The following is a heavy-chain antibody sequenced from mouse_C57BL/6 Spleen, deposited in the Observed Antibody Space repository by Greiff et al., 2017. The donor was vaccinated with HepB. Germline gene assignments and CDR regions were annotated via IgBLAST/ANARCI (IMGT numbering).Heavy chain of an antibody. D-gene: IGHD1-1*01. J-gene: IGHJ1*03. V-gene: IGHV1-80*01. CDR2: IYPGDGDT. CDR3: AIYYVNSRYWYFDV. Sequence: QVQLQQSGAELVKPGASVKISCKASGYEFSSYWMNWVKQRPGKGLEWIGQIYPGDGDTNYNGKFKGKATLTADKSSSTAYMQLSSLTSEDSAVYFCAIYYVNSRYWYFDVWGTGTTVTVSS. CDR1: GYEFSSYW.